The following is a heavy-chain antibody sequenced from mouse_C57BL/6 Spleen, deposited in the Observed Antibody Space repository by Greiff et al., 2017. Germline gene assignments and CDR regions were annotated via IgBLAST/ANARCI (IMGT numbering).Heavy chain of an antibody. D-gene: IGHD2-2*01. CDR3: ARDTMVTTHWYFDV. CDR1: GFTFSDYG. J-gene: IGHJ1*03. V-gene: IGHV5-17*01. Sequence: EVKLMESGGGLVKPGGSLKLSCAASGFTFSDYGMHWVRQAPEKGLEWVAYISSGSSTIYYADTVKGRFTISRDNAKNTLFLQMTSLRSEDTAMYYCARDTMVTTHWYFDVWGTGTTVTVSS. CDR2: ISSGSSTI.